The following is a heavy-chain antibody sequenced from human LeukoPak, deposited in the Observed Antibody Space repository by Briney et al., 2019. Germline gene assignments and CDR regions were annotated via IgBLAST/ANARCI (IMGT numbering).Heavy chain of an antibody. J-gene: IGHJ4*02. Sequence: PSETLSLTCAVYGESFGGYYRSWIRQPPGKGLEWIGEINHSGSTNYNPSLKSRVTISVDTSKNQFSLMLSSVTAADTAVYYCARGPATTGNSCYVYYWGQGTLVTVSS. CDR2: INHSGST. CDR3: ARGPATTGNSCYVYY. V-gene: IGHV4-34*01. D-gene: IGHD2-2*01. CDR1: GESFGGYY.